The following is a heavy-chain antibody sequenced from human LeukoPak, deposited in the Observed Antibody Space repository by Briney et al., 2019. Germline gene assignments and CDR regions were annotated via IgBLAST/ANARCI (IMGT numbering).Heavy chain of an antibody. CDR3: ARDTSDCSSTSCYFYYYYGMDV. CDR2: IIPILGIA. D-gene: IGHD2-2*01. Sequence: SVKVSCKASGGTFSSYAISWVRQAPGQGLEWMGRIIPILGIANYAQKFQGRVTITADKSTSTAYMELSSLRSEDTAVYYCARDTSDCSSTSCYFYYYYGMDVWGQGTTVTVSS. CDR1: GGTFSSYA. J-gene: IGHJ6*02. V-gene: IGHV1-69*04.